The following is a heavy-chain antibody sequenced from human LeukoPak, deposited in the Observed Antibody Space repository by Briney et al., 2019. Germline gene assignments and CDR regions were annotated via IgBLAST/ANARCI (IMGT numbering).Heavy chain of an antibody. V-gene: IGHV3-30*02. CDR1: GFTFSSYS. J-gene: IGHJ6*03. Sequence: GGSLRLSCAASGFTFSSYSMNWVRQAPGKGLEWVAFMRYDGSNRNYADSVKGRFTISRDNSKNTLYLQMNSLRAEDTAVYYCAKGVKVPLLRYFSYYMDVWGKGTTVTISS. CDR3: AKGVKVPLLRYFSYYMDV. D-gene: IGHD3-9*01. CDR2: MRYDGSNR.